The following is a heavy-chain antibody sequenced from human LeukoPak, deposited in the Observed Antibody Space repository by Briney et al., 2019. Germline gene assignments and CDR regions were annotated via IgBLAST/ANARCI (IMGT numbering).Heavy chain of an antibody. D-gene: IGHD5-18*01. CDR2: IYYSGST. J-gene: IGHJ4*02. CDR1: GGSISRSRDY. Sequence: SETLSLTCTVSGGSISRSRDYWGWIRQPPGKGLEWIGSIYYSGSTYYNPSLKSRVTISGDTSKNRFSLKLSSVTAADTAMYYCARDGYSYGYDYWGQGTLVTVSS. CDR3: ARDGYSYGYDY. V-gene: IGHV4-39*07.